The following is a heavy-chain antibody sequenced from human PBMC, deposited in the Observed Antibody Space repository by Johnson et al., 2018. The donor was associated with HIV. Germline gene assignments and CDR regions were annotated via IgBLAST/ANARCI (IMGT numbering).Heavy chain of an antibody. Sequence: QVQLVESGGGAVQPGRSLRLSCAASGFTFSNYGMHWVRQAPGKGLEWVAVILYRGSNKYYADSVKGRFTISRDNSKNTLYLPMNSLRAEDTAVFYCARVTSSVTTAKYGAFDIWGQGTMVTVSS. D-gene: IGHD4-17*01. J-gene: IGHJ3*02. V-gene: IGHV3-30*03. CDR1: GFTFSNYG. CDR2: ILYRGSNK. CDR3: ARVTSSVTTAKYGAFDI.